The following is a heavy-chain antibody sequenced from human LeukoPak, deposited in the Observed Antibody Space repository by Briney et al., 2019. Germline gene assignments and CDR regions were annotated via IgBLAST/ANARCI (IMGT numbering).Heavy chain of an antibody. J-gene: IGHJ4*02. CDR2: ISSSSSTI. V-gene: IGHV3-48*04. D-gene: IGHD6-13*01. CDR3: ASASSHRIAAGGDC. CDR1: GFTFSSYS. Sequence: GGSLRLSCAASGFTFSSYSMNWVRQAPGKGLEWVSYISSSSSTIYYADSVKGRFTISRDNAKNTLYLQMSSLRAEDTAVYYCASASSHRIAAGGDCWGQGTLVTVSS.